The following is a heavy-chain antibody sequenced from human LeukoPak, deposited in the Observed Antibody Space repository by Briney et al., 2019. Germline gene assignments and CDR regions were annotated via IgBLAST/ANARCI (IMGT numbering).Heavy chain of an antibody. J-gene: IGHJ4*02. CDR3: ARLNRGFGEPFDY. Sequence: SETLSLTCTVSGGSISSYYWSWIRQPPGKGLEWIGYIYYSGSTNYNPSLKSRVTISVDTPKNQFSLKLSSVTAADTAVYYCARLNRGFGEPFDYWGQGTLVTVSS. D-gene: IGHD3-10*01. CDR2: IYYSGST. V-gene: IGHV4-59*08. CDR1: GGSISSYY.